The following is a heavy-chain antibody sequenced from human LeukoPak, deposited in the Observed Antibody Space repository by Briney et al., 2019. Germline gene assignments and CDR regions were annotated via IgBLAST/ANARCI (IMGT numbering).Heavy chain of an antibody. CDR3: AGGGSSRPDY. CDR2: ISSGSRTI. J-gene: IGHJ4*02. Sequence: PGGSLRLSCAASGFTFSNYGMNWVRQAPGKGLEWVSYISSGSRTINYADSVKGRFTVSRDKAKNSLYPQMNSLRAEDTAVYYCAGGGSSRPDYWGQGTLVTVSS. V-gene: IGHV3-48*01. CDR1: GFTFSNYG.